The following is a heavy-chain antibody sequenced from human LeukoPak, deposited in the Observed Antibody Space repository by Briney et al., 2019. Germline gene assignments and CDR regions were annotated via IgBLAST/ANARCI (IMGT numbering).Heavy chain of an antibody. CDR2: IKQDGSEK. Sequence: GGSLRLSCAASGFTFSSYWMSWVRQAPGKGLEWVANIKQDGSEKYYVDSVKGRFTISRDNAKNSLYLQMNSLRAEDTAVYYCARGASGYDTLTTFHDYYYYYMDVWGKGTTVTISS. CDR1: GFTFSSYW. D-gene: IGHD3-9*01. CDR3: ARGASGYDTLTTFHDYYYYYMDV. V-gene: IGHV3-7*01. J-gene: IGHJ6*03.